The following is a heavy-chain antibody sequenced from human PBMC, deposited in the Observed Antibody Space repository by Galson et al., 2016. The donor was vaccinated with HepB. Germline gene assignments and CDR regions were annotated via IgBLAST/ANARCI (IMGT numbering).Heavy chain of an antibody. Sequence: SLRLSCAVSGFTFSSYAMHWVRQAPGKGLEWVAVISYDGNNKYYADSVRGRFTISRDNSKNTLYLQMNSLRPEDTAVYYCGKDYDSSSYYIPADYWGQGTLVTVSS. CDR1: GFTFSSYA. CDR3: GKDYDSSSYYIPADY. D-gene: IGHD3-22*01. V-gene: IGHV3-30-3*01. CDR2: ISYDGNNK. J-gene: IGHJ4*02.